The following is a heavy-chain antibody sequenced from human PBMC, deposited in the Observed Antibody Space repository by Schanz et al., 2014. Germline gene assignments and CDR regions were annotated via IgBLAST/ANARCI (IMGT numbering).Heavy chain of an antibody. CDR3: ARDTAQSCIGPSCFEYFQH. J-gene: IGHJ1*01. V-gene: IGHV3-9*01. CDR1: GFTFSNHG. D-gene: IGHD2-2*01. Sequence: VQLVESGGGVVQPGRSLRLSCAASGFTFSNHGMHWVRQSPGKGLEWVSGMSWNAGSLGYGDSVKGRFTISRDNAKNSLYLQMNSLRAEDTALYYCARDTAQSCIGPSCFEYFQHWGQGALVNVSS. CDR2: MSWNAGSL.